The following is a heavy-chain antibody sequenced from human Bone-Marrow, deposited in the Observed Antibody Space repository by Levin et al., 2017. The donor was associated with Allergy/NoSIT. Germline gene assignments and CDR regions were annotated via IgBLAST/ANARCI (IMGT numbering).Heavy chain of an antibody. CDR1: GYSLSEVA. CDR3: AKLLTGYYYAMNV. V-gene: IGHV1-24*01. CDR2: IDPEDSEV. D-gene: IGHD3-9*01. Sequence: ASVKVSCKLSGYSLSEVAMHWVRQAPGKGLEWMGGIDPEDSEVMYAQKFQGRVTMTEDTSTDTVYMELSSLRSDDTAVYYCAKLLTGYYYAMNVWGPGTTVTVSS. J-gene: IGHJ6*02.